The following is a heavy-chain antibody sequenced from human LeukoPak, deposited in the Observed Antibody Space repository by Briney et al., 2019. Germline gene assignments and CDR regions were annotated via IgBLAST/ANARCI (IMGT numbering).Heavy chain of an antibody. CDR2: ISSSSTYI. CDR3: AKYYDFWSSYSSYYYMDV. Sequence: GGSLSLYCAASGFTFSSYSMNRDRQAPGKGLEWVSSISSSSTYIYYADSVKGRVTIARDNAKTSLYLQMNSLRAEDTAVYYCAKYYDFWSSYSSYYYMDVWGKGTTVTVSS. J-gene: IGHJ6*03. D-gene: IGHD3-3*01. CDR1: GFTFSSYS. V-gene: IGHV3-21*01.